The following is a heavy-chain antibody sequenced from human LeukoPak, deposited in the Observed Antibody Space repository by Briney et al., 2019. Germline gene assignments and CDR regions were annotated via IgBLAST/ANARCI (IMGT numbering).Heavy chain of an antibody. V-gene: IGHV1-18*01. CDR1: GYTFTSYG. Sequence: GASVKVSCKASGYTFTSYGINWVRQAPGQGLEWMGWISAYNKRNYAQKFQGRVTMTTVTSTSTAYMELRNLRSDDTAVYYCARVSAPPDYGDYVSENWFDPWGQGTLVTVSS. J-gene: IGHJ5*02. CDR3: ARVSAPPDYGDYVSENWFDP. CDR2: ISAYNKR. D-gene: IGHD4-17*01.